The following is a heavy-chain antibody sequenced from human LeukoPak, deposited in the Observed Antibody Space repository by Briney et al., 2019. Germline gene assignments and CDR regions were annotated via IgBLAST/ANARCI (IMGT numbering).Heavy chain of an antibody. D-gene: IGHD6-19*01. Sequence: GGSLRLSCAASGFTFDDYAMFCVRQAPGKGLEWVSGIRWGSKNIVYAASVKGRFTISRDNAKNSLYLQLNSLRPEETAFYYCERGNRDSSGFYYYYGMDVWGQGTTVTVSS. V-gene: IGHV3-9*01. CDR1: GFTFDDYA. CDR3: ERGNRDSSGFYYYYGMDV. CDR2: IRWGSKNI. J-gene: IGHJ6*02.